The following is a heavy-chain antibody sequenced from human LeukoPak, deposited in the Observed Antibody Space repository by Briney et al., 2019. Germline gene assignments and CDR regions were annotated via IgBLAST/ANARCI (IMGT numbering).Heavy chain of an antibody. Sequence: ASVTVSCKTSGYSFSNYDINWVRQATGQGLEWMGWINPNSGDTKYAQKFQGRVTMTRDTSISTAYMELTRLRSDDTAVYYCARGGLRVMVYRLYYMDVWGKGTTVTVSS. V-gene: IGHV1-2*02. CDR2: INPNSGDT. CDR1: GYSFSNYD. CDR3: ARGGLRVMVYRLYYMDV. J-gene: IGHJ6*03. D-gene: IGHD2-8*01.